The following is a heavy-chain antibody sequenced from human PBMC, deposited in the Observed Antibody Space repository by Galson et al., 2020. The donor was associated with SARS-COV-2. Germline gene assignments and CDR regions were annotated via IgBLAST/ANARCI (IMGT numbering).Heavy chain of an antibody. J-gene: IGHJ4*02. CDR3: AREIRRGYSGYTYYFDY. D-gene: IGHD5-12*01. Sequence: SLKISCAASGFTFTRFAMHWVRQAPGKGLEWVAVISYDGSTKYYADSVKGRFTISRDNSKNTLYLQMNSLRAEDTALYYCAREIRRGYSGYTYYFDYWGQGTLVTVSS. CDR1: GFTFTRFA. V-gene: IGHV3-30*01. CDR2: ISYDGSTK.